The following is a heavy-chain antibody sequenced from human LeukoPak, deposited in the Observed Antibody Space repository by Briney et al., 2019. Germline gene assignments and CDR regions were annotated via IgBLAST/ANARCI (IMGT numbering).Heavy chain of an antibody. CDR2: IYYSGST. V-gene: IGHV4-4*02. Sequence: PSETLSLTCAVSGGSISSSNWWSWVRQPPGKGLEWIGEIYYSGSTYYNPSLKSRVTISVDTFKNQFSLKLSSVTAADTAVYYCASSDWFDPWGQGTLVTVSS. CDR1: GGSISSSNW. D-gene: IGHD1-26*01. J-gene: IGHJ5*02. CDR3: ASSDWFDP.